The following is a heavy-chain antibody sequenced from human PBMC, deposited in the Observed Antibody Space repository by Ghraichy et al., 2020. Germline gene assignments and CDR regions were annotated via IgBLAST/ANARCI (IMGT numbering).Heavy chain of an antibody. D-gene: IGHD1/OR15-1a*01. CDR2: TYYRSKFYN. CDR1: GDSLFISGVA. CDR3: ARGRNNAFDI. Sequence: SQTLSLTCAISGDSLFISGVAWNWFRQSPSRGLEWLGRTYYRSKFYNEDAVSVRGRITIDRDTSKHQFSQHLKSVTPEDTAVYYCARGRNNAFDIWGKGTMVNVS. J-gene: IGHJ3*02. V-gene: IGHV6-1*01.